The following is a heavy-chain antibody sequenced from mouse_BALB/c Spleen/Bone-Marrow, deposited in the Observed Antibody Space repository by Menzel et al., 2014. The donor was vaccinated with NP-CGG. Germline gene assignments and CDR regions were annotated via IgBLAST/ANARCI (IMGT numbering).Heavy chain of an antibody. J-gene: IGHJ2*01. D-gene: IGHD1-2*01. CDR1: GFDFSRYW. CDR3: ARLSYYGLTDY. CDR2: INPESSTI. Sequence: EVKLQESGGGLVQPGGSLKLSCTASGFDFSRYWMSWVRQAPGKGLQWIGEINPESSTINYTPSLKDKFIISRDNAKNTQYLQMSKVRSEDTALYYCARLSYYGLTDYWGQGTTRTVSS. V-gene: IGHV4-1*02.